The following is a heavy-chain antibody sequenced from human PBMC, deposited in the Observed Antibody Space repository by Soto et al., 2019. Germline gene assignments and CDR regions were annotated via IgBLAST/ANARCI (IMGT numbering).Heavy chain of an antibody. CDR3: ARSIVVVTALDY. CDR1: GYTFTSYA. D-gene: IGHD2-21*02. J-gene: IGHJ4*02. V-gene: IGHV1-3*05. CDR2: INAGNGNT. Sequence: QVQLVQSGAEEKKPGGSVKVSCKASGYTFTSYAMHWVRQAPGQRLEWIGWINAGNGNTKYSQKFQGRVTITRDTSASTAYMELSSLRSEDTAVYYCARSIVVVTALDYWGQGTLVTVSS.